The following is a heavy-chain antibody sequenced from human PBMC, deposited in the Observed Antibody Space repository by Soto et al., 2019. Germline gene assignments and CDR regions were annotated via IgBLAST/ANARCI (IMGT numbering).Heavy chain of an antibody. CDR1: GGSFSGYY. CDR2: INHSGSA. J-gene: IGHJ4*02. D-gene: IGHD3-10*01. Sequence: PSETLSLTCAVYGGSFSGYYWSWIRQPPGKGLEWIGEINHSGSANYNPTFKSRVSISVDTSKNQLSLQLSSVTAADTAVYYCAKGPQGGYYDSGSFYPGGYWGQGTLVPVYS. CDR3: AKGPQGGYYDSGSFYPGGY. V-gene: IGHV4-34*01.